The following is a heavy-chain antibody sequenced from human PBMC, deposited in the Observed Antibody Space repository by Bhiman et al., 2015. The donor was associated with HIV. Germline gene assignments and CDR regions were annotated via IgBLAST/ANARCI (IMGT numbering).Heavy chain of an antibody. CDR1: GFTFENFP. J-gene: IGHJ3*02. CDR3: ASDYGGTKDAFDI. D-gene: IGHD4-17*01. CDR2: IYGGGLT. Sequence: QVQLVEPGRGVVHPGGSLRLSCVTSGFTFENFPMHWVRQAPGKGLEWVSVIYGGGLTYYADSVRGRFTISRDKSKNTLYLQMNSLRAEDTAVYYCASDYGGTKDAFDIWGQGTMVTVSS. V-gene: IGHV3-NL1*01.